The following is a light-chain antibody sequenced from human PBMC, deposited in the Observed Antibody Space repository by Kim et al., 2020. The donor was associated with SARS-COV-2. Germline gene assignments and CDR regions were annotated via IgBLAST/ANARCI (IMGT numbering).Light chain of an antibody. CDR1: ALPKQY. Sequence: GQTARITCSADALPKQYAYWYQHKPGQAPLQVIYKDTERPSGIPERFSGSSSGTTVTLTITAAQTEDEADYYCQSADITGTFYVFGTGTKVTVL. J-gene: IGLJ1*01. V-gene: IGLV3-25*03. CDR3: QSADITGTFYV. CDR2: KDT.